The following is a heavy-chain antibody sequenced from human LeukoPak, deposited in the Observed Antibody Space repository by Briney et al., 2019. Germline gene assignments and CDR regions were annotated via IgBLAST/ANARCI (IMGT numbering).Heavy chain of an antibody. CDR1: GGSISSGSYY. V-gene: IGHV4-61*02. CDR2: IYTSGST. Sequence: PSQTLSLTCTGSGGSISSGSYYWSWIRQPAGKGLEWIGRIYTSGSTNYNPSLKSRVTISVDTSKNQFSLKLSSVTAADTAVYYCARDRQVSYYDFWSGYSNGAFDIWGQGTMVTVSS. CDR3: ARDRQVSYYDFWSGYSNGAFDI. D-gene: IGHD3-3*01. J-gene: IGHJ3*02.